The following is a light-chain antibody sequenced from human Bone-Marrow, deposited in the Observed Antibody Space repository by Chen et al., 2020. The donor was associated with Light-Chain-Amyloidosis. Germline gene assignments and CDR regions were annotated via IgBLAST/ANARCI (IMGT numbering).Light chain of an antibody. CDR1: NSDVGRYDY. CDR2: EVI. J-gene: IGLJ3*02. CDR3: CSYAGDSWV. Sequence: QSALTQPPSASGPPGQSVTIPCTGTNSDVGRYDYVSWYQQHPGKAPKFLIYEVIKRSSGVPGRFAGSEYNNTASLTVAGLQAEDEDDYYCCSYAGDSWVFGGGTKLTVL. V-gene: IGLV2-8*01.